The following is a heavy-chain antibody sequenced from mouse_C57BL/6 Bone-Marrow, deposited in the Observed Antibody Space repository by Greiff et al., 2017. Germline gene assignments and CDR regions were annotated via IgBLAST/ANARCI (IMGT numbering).Heavy chain of an antibody. V-gene: IGHV1-69*01. CDR3: ARDYYGNPWYFDV. CDR1: VYTFTSYW. Sequence: QVQLQQPGSELVMPGASVKLSCKASVYTFTSYWMHWVKQRPGQGLEWIGEIDPSVSYTNYNQKFQGKSTLPVDKSSSTAYMQVSSLTSDDSAVYYCARDYYGNPWYFDVWGTGTTVTVSA. J-gene: IGHJ1*03. CDR2: IDPSVSYT. D-gene: IGHD1-1*01.